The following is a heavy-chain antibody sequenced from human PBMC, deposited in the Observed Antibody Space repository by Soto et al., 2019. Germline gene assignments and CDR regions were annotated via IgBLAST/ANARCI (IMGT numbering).Heavy chain of an antibody. CDR1: GGTFSSYA. CDR3: ANPRGGHSSSHYDAFDI. V-gene: IGHV1-69*13. Sequence: VSSVKVSCKSSGGTFSSYAISWVRQAPGQGLEWMGGIIPIFGTANYAQKFQGRVTITADESTSTAYMELSSLRSEDTAVYYCANPRGGHSSSHYDAFDIWGQGTMVTVSS. D-gene: IGHD6-6*01. CDR2: IIPIFGTA. J-gene: IGHJ3*02.